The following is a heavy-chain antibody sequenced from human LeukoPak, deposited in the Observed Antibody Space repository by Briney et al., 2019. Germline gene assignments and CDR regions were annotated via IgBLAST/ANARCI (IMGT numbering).Heavy chain of an antibody. Sequence: PGGSLRLSCAASGFTFSSYAMHWVRQAPGKGLEWVAVISYDGSNKDYADSVKGRFTISRDNSKNTLYLQVNSLRAEDTAVYYCAKGSSMILVVISSWGQGTLVTVSS. J-gene: IGHJ4*02. V-gene: IGHV3-30*04. D-gene: IGHD3-22*01. CDR2: ISYDGSNK. CDR3: AKGSSMILVVISS. CDR1: GFTFSSYA.